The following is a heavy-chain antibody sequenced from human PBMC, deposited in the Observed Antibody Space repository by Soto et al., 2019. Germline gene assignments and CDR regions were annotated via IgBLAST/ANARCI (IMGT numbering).Heavy chain of an antibody. CDR3: ARAGGTTVTGLWHFDS. D-gene: IGHD4-17*01. CDR2: IWYDGTQK. V-gene: IGHV3-33*01. J-gene: IGHJ4*02. CDR1: GFTFNTYS. Sequence: QVQLEESGAGVVQPGWSLRLSCEASGFTFNTYSMHWVRQPPGKGLEWLAAIWYDGTQKNYADSVKGRFIISRDNSKKTLYLEMNSLRAEDTAVYYCARAGGTTVTGLWHFDSWGQGTLVTVSS.